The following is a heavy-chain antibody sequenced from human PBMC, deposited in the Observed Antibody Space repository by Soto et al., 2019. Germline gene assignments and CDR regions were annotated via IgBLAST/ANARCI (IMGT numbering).Heavy chain of an antibody. V-gene: IGHV3-53*01. CDR3: ARDSGIGEPAGYYYYGMDV. CDR1: GFTVSSNY. J-gene: IGHJ6*02. Sequence: QPGGSLRLSCAASGFTVSSNYMSWVRQAPGKGLEWVSVIYSGGSTYYADSVKGRFTISRDNSKNTLYLQMNSLRAEDTAVYYCARDSGIGEPAGYYYYGMDVWGQGTTVTVSS. CDR2: IYSGGST. D-gene: IGHD3-3*01.